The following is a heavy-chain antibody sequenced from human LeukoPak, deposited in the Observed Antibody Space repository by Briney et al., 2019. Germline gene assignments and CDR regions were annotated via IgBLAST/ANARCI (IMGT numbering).Heavy chain of an antibody. Sequence: GGSLRLSCAASGFTVSSSYMSWVRQAPGKGLEWVSVIYNGGSTYYADSVKGRFTISRDNSKNTLYLQMNSLRAEDTAVYYCARVRHYYDSSDYYSSNWLDPWGQGTVVTVSS. CDR2: IYNGGST. D-gene: IGHD3-22*01. CDR3: ARVRHYYDSSDYYSSNWLDP. V-gene: IGHV3-53*01. J-gene: IGHJ5*02. CDR1: GFTVSSSY.